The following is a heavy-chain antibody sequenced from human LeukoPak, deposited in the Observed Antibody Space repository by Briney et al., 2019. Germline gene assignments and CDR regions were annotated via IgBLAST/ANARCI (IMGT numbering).Heavy chain of an antibody. J-gene: IGHJ5*02. V-gene: IGHV4-39*07. Sequence: SETLSLTCTVSGGSISSSSYYWGWIRQPPGKGLEWIGSIHYSGSTYYNPSLKSRVTISVDTSKNQFSLKLSSVTAADTAVYYCARGPYYDILTGYNNWFDPWGQGTLVTVSS. CDR2: IHYSGST. CDR3: ARGPYYDILTGYNNWFDP. D-gene: IGHD3-9*01. CDR1: GGSISSSSYY.